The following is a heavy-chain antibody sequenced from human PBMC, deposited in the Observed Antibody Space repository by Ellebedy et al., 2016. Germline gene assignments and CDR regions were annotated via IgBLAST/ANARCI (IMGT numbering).Heavy chain of an antibody. CDR1: GFTFSDHY. D-gene: IGHD5-12*01. CDR2: TRNKANSYTT. Sequence: GESLKISXAASGFTFSDHYMDWVRQAPGKGLEWVGRTRNKANSYTTEYAASVKGRFTISRDDSKNSLYLQMNSLKTEDTAVYYCASGYDYVSAFDIWGQGTMVTVSS. J-gene: IGHJ3*02. V-gene: IGHV3-72*01. CDR3: ASGYDYVSAFDI.